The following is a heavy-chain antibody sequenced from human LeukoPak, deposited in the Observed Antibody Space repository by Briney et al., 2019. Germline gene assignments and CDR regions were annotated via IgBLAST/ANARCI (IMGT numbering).Heavy chain of an antibody. Sequence: GRSLRLSCAASGFTFSSYGMHWVRQAPGKGLEWVAVISYDVGKKYYADSVKGRFTISRDNSKNTLYLQMNSLRAEDTAVYYCAKEDYYDTSGYRDWGQGTLVTVSS. CDR3: AKEDYYDTSGYRD. CDR2: ISYDVGKK. V-gene: IGHV3-30*18. D-gene: IGHD3-22*01. J-gene: IGHJ4*02. CDR1: GFTFSSYG.